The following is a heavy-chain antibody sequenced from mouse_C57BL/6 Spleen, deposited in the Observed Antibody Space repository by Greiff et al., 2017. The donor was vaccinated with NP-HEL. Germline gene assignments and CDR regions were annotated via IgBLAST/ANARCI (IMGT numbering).Heavy chain of an antibody. CDR1: GYTFTSYW. CDR3: ARSKVTTVPYAMDY. J-gene: IGHJ4*01. D-gene: IGHD1-1*01. CDR2: IDPSDSYT. V-gene: IGHV1-50*01. Sequence: VQLQQSGAELVKPGASVKLSCKASGYTFTSYWMQWVKQRPGQGLEWIGEIDPSDSYTNYNQKFKGKATLTVDTSSSTVYMQLSSLTSEDSAVYYCARSKVTTVPYAMDYWGQGTSVTVSS.